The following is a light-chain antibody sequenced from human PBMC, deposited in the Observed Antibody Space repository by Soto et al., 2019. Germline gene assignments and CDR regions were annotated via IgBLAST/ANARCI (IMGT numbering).Light chain of an antibody. CDR2: GAS. J-gene: IGKJ1*01. Sequence: EIVLTQSPGTLSLSPGERATLSCRASQSVTSSYLAWNQQKPGQAPRLLIYGASSRATGIPDRFSGSGSGTDSTLTISRLEPEDFAVYYCQQYGSSPGGTFGQGTKV. V-gene: IGKV3-20*01. CDR1: QSVTSSY. CDR3: QQYGSSPGGT.